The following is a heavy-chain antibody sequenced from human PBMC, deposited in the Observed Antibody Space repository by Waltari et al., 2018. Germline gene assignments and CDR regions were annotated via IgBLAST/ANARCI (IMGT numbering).Heavy chain of an antibody. J-gene: IGHJ4*02. CDR3: ARPGDLGGTSFHY. D-gene: IGHD1-26*01. CDR1: GVSFSDYY. V-gene: IGHV4-34*01. CDR2: ISHEGTT. Sequence: QVQLQQWGAGLLEPSETLSLTCAVYGVSFSDYYFHWIRQPPGKGLEWIGEISHEGTTNYNPSLKSRVTISVDKSKNQFSLKLTSLTAADTAVYYCARPGDLGGTSFHYWGQGTLVTVSS.